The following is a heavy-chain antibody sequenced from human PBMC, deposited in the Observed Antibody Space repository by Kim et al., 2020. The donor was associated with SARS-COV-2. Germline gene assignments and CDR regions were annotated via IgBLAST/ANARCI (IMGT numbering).Heavy chain of an antibody. CDR1: GFTFSSYG. V-gene: IGHV3-30*18. J-gene: IGHJ2*01. CDR2: ISYDGSNK. D-gene: IGHD3-22*01. CDR3: AKDLGAITMITHWYFDL. Sequence: GGSLRLSCAASGFTFSSYGMHWVRQAPGKGLEWVAVISYDGSNKYYADSVKGRFTISRDNSKNTLYLQMNSLRAEDTAVYYCAKDLGAITMITHWYFDLWGRGTLVTVSS.